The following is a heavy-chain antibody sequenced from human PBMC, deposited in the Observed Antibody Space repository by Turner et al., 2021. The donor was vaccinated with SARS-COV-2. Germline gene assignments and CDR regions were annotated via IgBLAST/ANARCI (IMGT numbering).Heavy chain of an antibody. D-gene: IGHD1-7*01. CDR1: GFTFDDYA. V-gene: IGHV3-9*01. CDR3: AKDTGNSWGDYFDY. CDR2: ISWNSGSM. J-gene: IGHJ4*02. Sequence: EVQLVESGGGLVQPGRSLRLSCAASGFTFDDYAMPWVRQAPGKGLEWVSGISWNSGSMGYADSVKGRFTISRDNAKNSLYLQMNSLRAEDTAFYYCAKDTGNSWGDYFDYWGQGTLVTVSS.